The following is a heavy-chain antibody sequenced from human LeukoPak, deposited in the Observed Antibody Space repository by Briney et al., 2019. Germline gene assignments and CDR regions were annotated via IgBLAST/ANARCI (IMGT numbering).Heavy chain of an antibody. J-gene: IGHJ4*02. D-gene: IGHD6-6*01. V-gene: IGHV3-7*01. CDR3: ARVRRVAGRPDYFDY. Sequence: GGSLRLSCAASGFTFSNYWMTWVRQAPGKGLEWVANIKQDGSEQYSVDSVKGRFTISRDNAKNSLYLQMNSLRAEDTAVYYCARVRRVAGRPDYFDYWGQGTLVTVSS. CDR1: GFTFSNYW. CDR2: IKQDGSEQ.